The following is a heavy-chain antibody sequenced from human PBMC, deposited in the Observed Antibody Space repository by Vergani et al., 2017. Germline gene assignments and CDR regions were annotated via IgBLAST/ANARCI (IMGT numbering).Heavy chain of an antibody. J-gene: IGHJ4*02. CDR1: GFTFSSYG. Sequence: VQLLESGGGVVQPGRSLRLSCAASGFTFSSYGMHWVRQAPGKGLEWVAVIWYDGSNKYYADSVKGRFTISRDNSKNTLYLQMNSLRAEDTAVYYCARDGVVEWELPWGGFDYWGQGTLVTVSS. V-gene: IGHV3-33*01. CDR3: ARDGVVEWELPWGGFDY. D-gene: IGHD1-26*01. CDR2: IWYDGSNK.